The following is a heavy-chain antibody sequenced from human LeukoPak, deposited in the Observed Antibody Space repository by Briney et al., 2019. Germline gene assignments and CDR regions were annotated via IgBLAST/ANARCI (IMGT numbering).Heavy chain of an antibody. CDR1: GYTFTSYY. J-gene: IGHJ4*02. CDR3: ARNAYFFDY. D-gene: IGHD3-10*01. Sequence: GASVKVSCKASGYTFTSYYMHWVRQAPEQGLEWMGIINPNGGGTSYAQKFQGRVTMTRDTSTSTVYMELSSPTSEDTAVYYCARNAYFFDYWGQGTLVTVSS. V-gene: IGHV1-46*01. CDR2: INPNGGGT.